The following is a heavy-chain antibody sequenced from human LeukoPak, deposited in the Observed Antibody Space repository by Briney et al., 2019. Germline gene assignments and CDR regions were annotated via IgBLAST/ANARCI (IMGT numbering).Heavy chain of an antibody. Sequence: GRSLRLSCAASGLSFSSFGMHWVRQAPGKGLEWVAGIGYDGSHESEAESVKGRFTISRDNSRNTVYLQMNSLRVDDTAVYYCARGSRELDYWGQGTLVIVSS. V-gene: IGHV3-33*01. D-gene: IGHD5-24*01. CDR1: GLSFSSFG. CDR3: ARGSRELDY. J-gene: IGHJ4*02. CDR2: IGYDGSHE.